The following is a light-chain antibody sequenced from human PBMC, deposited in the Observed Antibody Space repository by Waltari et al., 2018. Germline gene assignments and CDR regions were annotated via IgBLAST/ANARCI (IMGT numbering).Light chain of an antibody. CDR1: SSDVGGSNS. Sequence: QSALTQPRPVSGSPGQSVTISCTGTSSDVGGSNSVSWYQQPPGKAPKLMIYDVSKRPSGVPDRFSGSKSGNTASLTISGLQAEDEADYYCCSYAGSYNVVFGGGTKLTVL. V-gene: IGLV2-11*01. CDR3: CSYAGSYNVV. J-gene: IGLJ2*01. CDR2: DVS.